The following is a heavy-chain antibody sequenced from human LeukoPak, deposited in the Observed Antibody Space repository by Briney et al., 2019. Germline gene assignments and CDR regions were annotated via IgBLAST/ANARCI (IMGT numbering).Heavy chain of an antibody. D-gene: IGHD3-22*01. CDR3: ARDLSYDSAH. V-gene: IGHV3-53*01. Sequence: PGGSLRLSCAASGFTVSSNYMSWVRQAPGKGLEWVSVIYSGGSTYYADSVKGRFTISRDNSKNTVDLQMNSLRAEDTAVYYCARDLSYDSAHWGQGTLVTVSS. CDR2: IYSGGST. CDR1: GFTVSSNY. J-gene: IGHJ4*02.